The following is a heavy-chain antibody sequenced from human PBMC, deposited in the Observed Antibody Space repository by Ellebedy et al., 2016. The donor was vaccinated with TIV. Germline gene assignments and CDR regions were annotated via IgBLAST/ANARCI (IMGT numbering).Heavy chain of an antibody. CDR2: INQDGSRI. V-gene: IGHV3-7*01. CDR3: ARGMHV. J-gene: IGHJ6*04. Sequence: GGSLRLSCAASGFTFNSYWMSWVRQAPGKGLEWVANINQDGSRIYYVDSVKGRFTISRDNAKNSGYLQMNSLRAEDTAVYYCARGMHVWGKGTTVTVSS. CDR1: GFTFNSYW.